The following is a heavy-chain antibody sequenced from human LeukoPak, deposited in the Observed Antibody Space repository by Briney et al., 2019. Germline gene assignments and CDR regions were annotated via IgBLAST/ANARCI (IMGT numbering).Heavy chain of an antibody. V-gene: IGHV3-9*01. CDR3: AKGRDKYQLLSKNWFDP. D-gene: IGHD2-2*01. J-gene: IGHJ5*02. Sequence: GGSLRLSCAASGFTFDDYAMHWVRQAPGKGLEWVSGISWNSGSIGYADSVKGRFTISRDNAKTSLYLQMNSLRADDTALYYCAKGRDKYQLLSKNWFDPWGQGTLVTVSS. CDR2: ISWNSGSI. CDR1: GFTFDDYA.